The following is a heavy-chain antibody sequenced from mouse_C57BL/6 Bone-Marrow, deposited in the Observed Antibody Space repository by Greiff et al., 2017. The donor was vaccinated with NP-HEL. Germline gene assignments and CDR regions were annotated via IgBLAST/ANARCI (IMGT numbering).Heavy chain of an antibody. CDR2: IDIGNGYT. CDR3: ERPLLLGFDY. J-gene: IGHJ3*01. CDR1: GYTFTSYG. Sequence: VQLQQSGAELVRPGSSVKMSCKTSGYTFTSYGINWVKQRPGQGLEWIGYIDIGNGYTEYNEKFKGKATLTSDTSSSTAYMQLSSLTSEDSAIYFCERPLLLGFDYWGQGTLVTVSA. V-gene: IGHV1-58*01. D-gene: IGHD1-1*01.